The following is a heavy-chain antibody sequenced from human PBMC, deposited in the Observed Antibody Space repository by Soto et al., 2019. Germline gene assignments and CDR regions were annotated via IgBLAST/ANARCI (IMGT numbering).Heavy chain of an antibody. CDR3: ARVVLTITRGAFDA. Sequence: QVQLQESGPGLVKPSGTLSLTCAVSGGSISSSHWWTWVRQSPEKGLEYIGEISHSGTSNSNPSLSSRVTLSEVKSKNHFSLTLTSVTAADTAVYYCARVVLTITRGAFDAWGQGTLVIVSS. CDR1: GGSISSSHW. J-gene: IGHJ3*01. D-gene: IGHD3-9*01. CDR2: ISHSGTS. V-gene: IGHV4-4*02.